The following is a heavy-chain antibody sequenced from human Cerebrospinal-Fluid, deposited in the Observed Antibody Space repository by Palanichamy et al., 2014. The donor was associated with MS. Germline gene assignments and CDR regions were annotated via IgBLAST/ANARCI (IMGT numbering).Heavy chain of an antibody. CDR1: GYTFMGYY. V-gene: IGHV1-2*04. J-gene: IGHJ6*02. D-gene: IGHD5-18*01. CDR2: INPNSGDT. CDR3: ARDGSYGLGVYGLGYGMDV. Sequence: VQLVQSGAEVKKPGASVKVSCKASGYTFMGYYMHWVRQAPGQGLEWMGRINPNSGDTNYAQKFQGWVIMTRDTSINTAYMEVRRLRSDDTAVYYCARDGSYGLGVYGLGYGMDVWGQGTTVTVSS.